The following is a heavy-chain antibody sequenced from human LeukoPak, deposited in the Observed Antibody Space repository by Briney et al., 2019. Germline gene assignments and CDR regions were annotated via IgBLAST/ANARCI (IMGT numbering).Heavy chain of an antibody. V-gene: IGHV3-33*07. CDR3: ARYCSGGSCYSDAFDI. CDR2: IWYDGSNK. J-gene: IGHJ3*02. CDR1: GFTLSRNY. D-gene: IGHD2-15*01. Sequence: GGSLRLSCAASGFTLSRNYMTWVRQAPGKGLEWVAVIWYDGSNKYYADSVKGRFTISRDNSKNTLYLQMNSLRAEDTAVYYCARYCSGGSCYSDAFDIWGQGTMVTVSS.